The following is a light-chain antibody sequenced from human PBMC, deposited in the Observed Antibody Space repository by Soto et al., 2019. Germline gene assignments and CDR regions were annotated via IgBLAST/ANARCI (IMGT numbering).Light chain of an antibody. CDR2: GAA. CDR3: QQYHNWPA. J-gene: IGKJ1*01. Sequence: DIVMTQSPVTLSVSPGERATLSCRASQSVFSSLAWYQQKPGQAPRLLIYGAATRATGIPARFSGSGSGTEFTLTISSLQSEDFAIYYCQQYHNWPAFGQGTKV. CDR1: QSVFSS. V-gene: IGKV3-15*01.